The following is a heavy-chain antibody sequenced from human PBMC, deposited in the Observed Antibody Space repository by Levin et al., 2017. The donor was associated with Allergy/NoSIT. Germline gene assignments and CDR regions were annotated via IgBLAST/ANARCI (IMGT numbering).Heavy chain of an antibody. Sequence: GGSLRLSCAASGFTFSDYYMSWIRQAPGKGLEWVSYISSSSSYTDYADSVKGRFTVSRDNTENSLYLQMNSLRAEDTAMYFWARGRVAGAGYYFDSWGQGTLVTVSS. V-gene: IGHV3-11*05. CDR1: GFTFSDYY. D-gene: IGHD2-21*01. J-gene: IGHJ4*02. CDR2: ISSSSSYT. CDR3: ARGRVAGAGYYFDS.